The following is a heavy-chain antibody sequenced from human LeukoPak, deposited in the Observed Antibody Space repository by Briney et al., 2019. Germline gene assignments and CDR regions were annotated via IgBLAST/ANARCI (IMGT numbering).Heavy chain of an antibody. D-gene: IGHD1-1*01. V-gene: IGHV3-64*01. CDR3: AGDREATGFAFDV. CDR2: ILGNGGTS. Sequence: GGSLRLSCAASGFTFSSYVMHSVRQAPGKGLQYVSSILGNGGTSYYANSVKGRFTISRDNSRNTLYLEMGSLRPEDMAVYYCAGDREATGFAFDVWGQGTMVTVSS. CDR1: GFTFSSYV. J-gene: IGHJ3*01.